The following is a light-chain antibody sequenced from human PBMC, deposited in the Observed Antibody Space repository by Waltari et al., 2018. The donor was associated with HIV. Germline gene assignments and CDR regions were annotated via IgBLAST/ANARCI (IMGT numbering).Light chain of an antibody. V-gene: IGLV1-51*01. CDR1: SSNIGNNF. CDR3: GTWDSSLSAGV. J-gene: IGLJ3*02. CDR2: DTD. Sequence: QSVLTQPPSVSAAPGQKVTISCSGNSSNIGNNFVSWYQQFPGTAPPPLIHDTDKRPSWIPDRLSGAKSGTSATRGITGRQTGDEAVYYCGTWDSSLSAGVFGGGTKVTVL.